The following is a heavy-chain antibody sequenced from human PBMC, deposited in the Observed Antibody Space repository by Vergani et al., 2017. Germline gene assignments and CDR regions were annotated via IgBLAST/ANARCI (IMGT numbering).Heavy chain of an antibody. V-gene: IGHV3-9*01. Sequence: VQLVEAGGGLVQPGGSLRLSCTASGFTFQAFAFHWVRQVSGRGLEWVSGIDRNYGVKNGNSFEGRFSISRDNAKKAVFLQMNNLRHEGTALYFCVKDNDYDTDGPFDLWGRGTLVTVSS. CDR1: GFTFQAFA. D-gene: IGHD3-16*01. CDR3: VKDNDYDTDGPFDL. CDR2: IDRNYGVK. J-gene: IGHJ2*01.